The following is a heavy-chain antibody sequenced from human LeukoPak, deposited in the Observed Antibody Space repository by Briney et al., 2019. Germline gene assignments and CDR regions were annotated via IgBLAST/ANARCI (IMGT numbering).Heavy chain of an antibody. Sequence: GGSLRLSCAASGFTFSDYYINWIRQAPGKGLEWVSYISGGSSYTKYADSVKGRFTISRDNAKNSLYLQMNTLRTEDTALYYCARPPGYYDSSGRGFDPWGQGTLVTVSS. CDR1: GFTFSDYY. J-gene: IGHJ5*02. CDR3: ARPPGYYDSSGRGFDP. CDR2: ISGGSSYT. V-gene: IGHV3-11*03. D-gene: IGHD3-22*01.